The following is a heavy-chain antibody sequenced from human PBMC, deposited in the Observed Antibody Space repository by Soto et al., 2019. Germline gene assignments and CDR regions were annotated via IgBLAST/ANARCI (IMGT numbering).Heavy chain of an antibody. Sequence: PGGSLRLSCAASGFTFDDYAMHWVRQAPGKGLEWVSGISWNSGSIGYADSVKGRFTISRDNAKNSLYLQMNSLRAEDTALYCCAKDIGRDILTGYRPLEYSYMYVWGKGTTVTVSS. CDR1: GFTFDDYA. CDR2: ISWNSGSI. J-gene: IGHJ6*03. D-gene: IGHD3-9*01. V-gene: IGHV3-9*01. CDR3: AKDIGRDILTGYRPLEYSYMYV.